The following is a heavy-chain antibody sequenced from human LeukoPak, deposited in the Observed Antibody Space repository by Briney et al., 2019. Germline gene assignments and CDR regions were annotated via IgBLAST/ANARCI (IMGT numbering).Heavy chain of an antibody. Sequence: GGSLRLSCVASGFTFSRFGMHWVRQAPGKGLEWVAFLRSDENKEHYADSVKGRFIISRDDSMNTLYLQMNTLRPGDTAVYYCAKRSSSPIYTTGWGVDSWGQGTLVSVSS. CDR1: GFTFSRFG. J-gene: IGHJ4*02. D-gene: IGHD6-19*01. CDR3: AKRSSSPIYTTGWGVDS. V-gene: IGHV3-30*02. CDR2: LRSDENKE.